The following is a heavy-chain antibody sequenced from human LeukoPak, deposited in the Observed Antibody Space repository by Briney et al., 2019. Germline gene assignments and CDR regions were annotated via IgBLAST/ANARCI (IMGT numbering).Heavy chain of an antibody. J-gene: IGHJ5*02. Sequence: GGSLRLSCAASGFTFSSYSMHWVRQAPGKGLEWVSSISSSSSYIYYADSVKGRITISRDNAKNSLYLQMNSLRAEDTAVYYWASSSTSGYSVCWFDPWGQGTLVTV. CDR1: GFTFSSYS. CDR3: ASSSTSGYSVCWFDP. D-gene: IGHD2-2*01. CDR2: ISSSSSYI. V-gene: IGHV3-21*01.